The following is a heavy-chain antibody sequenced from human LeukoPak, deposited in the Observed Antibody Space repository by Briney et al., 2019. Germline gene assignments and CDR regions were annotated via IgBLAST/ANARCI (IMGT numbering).Heavy chain of an antibody. J-gene: IGHJ6*02. CDR1: GGSISSGGYY. CDR3: AQSEGGYYGMDV. V-gene: IGHV4-31*03. D-gene: IGHD3-16*01. Sequence: SQTLSLTCTVSGGSISSGGYYWSWLRQHPGTGLEWIGYIYYSGSTYYNPSLKSRVTISVDTSKNQFSLKLSSVTAADTAVYYCAQSEGGYYGMDVWGQGTTVTVSS. CDR2: IYYSGST.